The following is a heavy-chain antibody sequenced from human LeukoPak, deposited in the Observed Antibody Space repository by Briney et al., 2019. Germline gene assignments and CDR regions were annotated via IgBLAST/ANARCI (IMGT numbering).Heavy chain of an antibody. CDR3: GRDFRDSLDY. CDR2: INPDSGGT. J-gene: IGHJ4*02. CDR1: GYTFTGYY. V-gene: IGHV1-2*02. Sequence: ASVKVSCKTSGYTFTGYYMHWVRQAPGQGLEWMGWINPDSGGTNFAQKFQGRATMTRDTSISTAYMELSRLRSDDTAVYYCGRDFRDSLDYWGQGTLVTVSS.